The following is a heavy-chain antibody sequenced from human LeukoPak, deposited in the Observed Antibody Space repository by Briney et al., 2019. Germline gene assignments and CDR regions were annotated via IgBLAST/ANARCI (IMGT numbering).Heavy chain of an antibody. CDR2: ISGSGGTT. J-gene: IGHJ4*02. CDR3: AKSVSPGGYVGTLYFFDD. D-gene: IGHD1-26*01. Sequence: PGGSLRPSCAASGFTFSSYAMSWVRQAPGRGLEWVSTISGSGGTTYYADSVEGQFTISRDNSKNTVSLQMNSLRAEDTAIYYCAKSVSPGGYVGTLYFFDDWGQGTLVTVSS. V-gene: IGHV3-23*01. CDR1: GFTFSSYA.